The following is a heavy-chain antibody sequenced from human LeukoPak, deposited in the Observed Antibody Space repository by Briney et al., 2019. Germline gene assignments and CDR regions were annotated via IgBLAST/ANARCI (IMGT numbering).Heavy chain of an antibody. Sequence: ASVKVSCKASGGTFSSYAISWVRQAPGQGLEWMGWISAYNGNTNYAQKLQGRVTMTTDTSTSTAYMELRSLRSDDTAVYYCARDPLFRLAVAGRSSLDYWGQGTLVTVSS. CDR2: ISAYNGNT. CDR1: GGTFSSYA. CDR3: ARDPLFRLAVAGRSSLDY. D-gene: IGHD6-19*01. J-gene: IGHJ4*02. V-gene: IGHV1-18*01.